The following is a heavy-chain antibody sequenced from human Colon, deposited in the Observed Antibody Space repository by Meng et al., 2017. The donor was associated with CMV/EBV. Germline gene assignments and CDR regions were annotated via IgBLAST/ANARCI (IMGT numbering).Heavy chain of an antibody. CDR2: IVPRRGIT. D-gene: IGHD1-7*01. J-gene: IGHJ4*02. CDR3: GRGTSGTTFDGDF. V-gene: IGHV1-69*02. Sequence: SVKVSCKAYGTSFSSQTITWVRQVPGQGLEWVGRIVPRRGITNYAQKFQGRVTITADKSTNTAYMEMSSLRSGDTAVYYCGRGTSGTTFDGDFWGQGALVTVSS. CDR1: GTSFSSQT.